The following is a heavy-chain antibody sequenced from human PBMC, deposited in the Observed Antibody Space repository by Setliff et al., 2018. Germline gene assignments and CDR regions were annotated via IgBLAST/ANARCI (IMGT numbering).Heavy chain of an antibody. J-gene: IGHJ4*02. D-gene: IGHD3-22*01. V-gene: IGHV1-69*05. CDR1: GGTFSTYA. CDR2: IIPIFGTA. CDR3: ASPENYLDSSGYYVYYFDY. Sequence: GASVKVSCKTSGGTFSTYAISWVRQAPGRGLEWMGGIIPIFGTANYAQKFQGRVTITTDESTSTAHMELSSLRSEDTAVYYCASPENYLDSSGYYVYYFDYWGQGTLVTVSS.